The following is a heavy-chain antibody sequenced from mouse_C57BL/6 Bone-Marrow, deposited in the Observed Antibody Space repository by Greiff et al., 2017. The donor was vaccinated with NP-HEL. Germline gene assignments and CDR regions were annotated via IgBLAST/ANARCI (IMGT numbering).Heavy chain of an antibody. Sequence: EVKLQESGAELVRPGSSVKMSCKTSGYTFTSYGINWVKQRPGQGLEWIGYIYIGNGYNEYNEKFKGKATLTSDTSSNTAYMQLSSLASEDSAIYFCASPDGYYLAWFAYWGQGTLVTVSA. J-gene: IGHJ3*01. CDR2: IYIGNGYN. CDR1: GYTFTSYG. D-gene: IGHD2-3*01. V-gene: IGHV1-58*01. CDR3: ASPDGYYLAWFAY.